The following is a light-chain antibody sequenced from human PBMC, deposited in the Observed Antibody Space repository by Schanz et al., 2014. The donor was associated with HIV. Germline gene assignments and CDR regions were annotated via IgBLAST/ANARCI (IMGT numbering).Light chain of an antibody. J-gene: IGKJ3*01. CDR1: QNIGNW. CDR3: QLRTSGGVA. CDR2: QAS. V-gene: IGKV1-5*03. Sequence: DIQMTQSPSTLSASVGDRVTITCRASQNIGNWLAWYQQRPGEAPKLLMYQASTLQSGVPSRFSGSGSGTDFTLTISSLQPEDFAVYYCQLRTSGGVAFGLGTKVDLK.